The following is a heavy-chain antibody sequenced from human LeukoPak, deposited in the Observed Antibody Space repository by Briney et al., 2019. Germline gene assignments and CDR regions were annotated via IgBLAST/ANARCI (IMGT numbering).Heavy chain of an antibody. D-gene: IGHD1-14*01. J-gene: IGHJ6*03. Sequence: ASVKVSCKASGYTFTRYGISWVRQAPGQGPEWMGWIRVDNGDTDNAQKFQGRVTITTDTSSTTIYMELRSLRSDDTAVYYCAGVNLYYNYMDVWGKGTTVTVSS. CDR3: AGVNLYYNYMDV. CDR1: GYTFTRYG. CDR2: IRVDNGDT. V-gene: IGHV1-18*01.